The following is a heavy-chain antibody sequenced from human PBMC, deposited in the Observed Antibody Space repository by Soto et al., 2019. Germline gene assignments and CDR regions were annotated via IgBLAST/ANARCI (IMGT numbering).Heavy chain of an antibody. J-gene: IGHJ3*02. D-gene: IGHD6-13*01. V-gene: IGHV4-59*08. CDR3: ARHLWVGSSWYLGALDI. Sequence: QVQLQESGPGLVKPSETLSLTCTVSADSISNYYWSWIRQPPGKGLEWIGYIYYSGSTHYNPSLKSRVTIPVDTSKNQFSLKLSSVTAADTAVYYCARHLWVGSSWYLGALDIWGQGTMVTGSS. CDR1: ADSISNYY. CDR2: IYYSGST.